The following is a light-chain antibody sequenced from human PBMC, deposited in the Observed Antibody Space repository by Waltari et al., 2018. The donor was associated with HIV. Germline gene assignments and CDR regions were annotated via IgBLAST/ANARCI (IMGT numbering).Light chain of an antibody. V-gene: IGKV1-6*01. CDR3: LRDDSYPLT. CDR2: AAS. CDR1: QRFGYY. J-gene: IGKJ3*01. Sequence: IQMTPYPYSMSASVGDRVIITCRTQQRFGYYLGWYQQTTGKPTKALIYAASRLQSGVPSRFSSSGSGTYFTLTISNLQPEYSATYYCLRDDSYPLTFGPGTKVDV.